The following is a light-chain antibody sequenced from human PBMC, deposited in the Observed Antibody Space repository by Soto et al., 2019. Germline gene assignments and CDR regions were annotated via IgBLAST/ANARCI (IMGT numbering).Light chain of an antibody. Sequence: DIQMTQSPSSLSASVGDRVTITCRASQGIRHYLGWYQQKPGKAPKRLIYAASRLQSGVTARLRCSGSGTEITLTISSLQPEEYGTYYCRKNTGYPRTFGKGTKLAIK. V-gene: IGKV1-17*01. CDR1: QGIRHY. CDR2: AAS. J-gene: IGKJ2*02. CDR3: RKNTGYPRT.